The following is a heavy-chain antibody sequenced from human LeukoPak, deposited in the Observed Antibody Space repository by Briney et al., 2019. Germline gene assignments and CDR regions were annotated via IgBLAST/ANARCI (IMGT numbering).Heavy chain of an antibody. J-gene: IGHJ4*02. CDR1: GFTFSSYA. CDR2: ISYDGSNK. CDR3: ARVGKNDYGDYDY. D-gene: IGHD4-17*01. Sequence: PGRSLRLSCAASGFTFSSYAMHWVRQAPGKGLEWVAVISYDGSNKYYADSVKGRFTISRDNSKNTLYLQMNSLRAEDTAVYYCARVGKNDYGDYDYWGQGTLVTVSS. V-gene: IGHV3-30-3*01.